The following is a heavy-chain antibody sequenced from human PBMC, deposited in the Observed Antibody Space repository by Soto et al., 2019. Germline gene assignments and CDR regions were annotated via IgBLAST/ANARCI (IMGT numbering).Heavy chain of an antibody. Sequence: PSETLSLTCAVSGVSISSGGYSWSWIRQPPGKGLEWIGDIYHIGSTNYNPSLRGRVTISVDKSNNQFSLTLKYVTAADTAVYYCATLPPRIEVTVLPIPTWGQGTLVTVSS. CDR1: GVSISSGGYS. V-gene: IGHV4-30-2*01. J-gene: IGHJ5*02. D-gene: IGHD2-15*01. CDR3: ATLPPRIEVTVLPIPT. CDR2: IYHIGST.